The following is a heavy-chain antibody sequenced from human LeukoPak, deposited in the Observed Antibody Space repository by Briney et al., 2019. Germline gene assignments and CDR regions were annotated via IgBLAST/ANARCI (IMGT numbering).Heavy chain of an antibody. CDR2: ISGSGGST. V-gene: IGHV3-23*01. Sequence: PGGSLRLSCAASGFTFSSYAMSWVRQAPGKGLERVSAISGSGGSTYYADSVKGRFTISRDNSKNTLYLQMNSLRAEDTAAYYCAKVDEGWPIRYYYYGMDIWGQGTTVTVSS. CDR1: GFTFSSYA. D-gene: IGHD2-15*01. J-gene: IGHJ6*02. CDR3: AKVDEGWPIRYYYYGMDI.